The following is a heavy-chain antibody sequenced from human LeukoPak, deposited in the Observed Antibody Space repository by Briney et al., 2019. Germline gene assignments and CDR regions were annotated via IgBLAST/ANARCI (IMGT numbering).Heavy chain of an antibody. Sequence: SQTLSLTCTVSGGSISSGGYYWSWIRQHPGKGLEWIGYIYYSGSTYYNPSLKSRVTISVDTSKNQFSLKLSSVTAAETAVYYCAREGEPSWVTTISNDAFDIWGQGTMVTVSS. V-gene: IGHV4-31*03. D-gene: IGHD4-17*01. CDR2: IYYSGST. CDR1: GGSISSGGYY. CDR3: AREGEPSWVTTISNDAFDI. J-gene: IGHJ3*02.